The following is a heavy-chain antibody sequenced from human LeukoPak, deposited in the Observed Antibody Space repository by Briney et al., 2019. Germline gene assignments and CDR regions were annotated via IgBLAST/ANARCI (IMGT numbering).Heavy chain of an antibody. CDR3: ARHPTATVTAWGAFDV. CDR1: GGSISSDSFY. D-gene: IGHD4-17*01. J-gene: IGHJ3*01. V-gene: IGHV4-39*01. Sequence: SETLCLTCTVSGGSISSDSFYWGWIRPPPGKGLEWIGSIYYSESTYYNPSLKSRVTISIDTSKNQFSLKLSSVTAADTTVYYCARHPTATVTAWGAFDVWGQGTVVTVS. CDR2: IYYSEST.